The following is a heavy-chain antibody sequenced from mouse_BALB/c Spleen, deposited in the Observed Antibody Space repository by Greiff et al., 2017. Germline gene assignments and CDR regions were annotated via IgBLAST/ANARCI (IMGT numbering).Heavy chain of an antibody. V-gene: IGHV5-6-3*01. CDR1: GFTFSSYG. D-gene: IGHD2-5*01. Sequence: EVKLMESGGGLVQPGGSLKLSCAASGFTFSSYGMSWVRQTPDKRLELVATINSNGGSTYYPDSVKGRFTISRDNAKNTLYLQMSSLKSEDTAMYYCARMSNPYAMDYWGQGTSVTVSS. CDR2: INSNGGST. J-gene: IGHJ4*01. CDR3: ARMSNPYAMDY.